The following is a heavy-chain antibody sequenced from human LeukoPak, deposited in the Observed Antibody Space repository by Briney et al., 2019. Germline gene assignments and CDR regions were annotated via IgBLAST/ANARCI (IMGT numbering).Heavy chain of an antibody. V-gene: IGHV3-48*03. J-gene: IGHJ4*02. CDR3: AGGPQFSGSHGF. D-gene: IGHD1-26*01. Sequence: PGGSPRLSCEVSGFTFSNFEMAWVRQGPGMGLEWLAYINDGGNIIRYADTVRGRFTISRDSVKKSGFLQMNSLRVDDTAIYYCAGGPQFSGSHGFWGQGTLVTVSS. CDR1: GFTFSNFE. CDR2: INDGGNII.